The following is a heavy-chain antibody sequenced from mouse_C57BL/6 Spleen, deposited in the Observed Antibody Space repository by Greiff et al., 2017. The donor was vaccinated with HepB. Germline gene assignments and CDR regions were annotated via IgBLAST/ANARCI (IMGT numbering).Heavy chain of an antibody. V-gene: IGHV1-82*01. CDR1: GYAFRSSW. J-gene: IGHJ1*02. CDR3: ANSVPIRC. Sequence: QVQLQQSGPERVQPGASVKISCNAPGYAFRSSWMYWVQQRPGKGLEWIGRIYPGDGDTNYNGKFKGKATLTADKSSSTAYMQLSSLTSEDSGVYCYANSVPIRCWGERTPVTVSS. CDR2: IYPGDGDT. D-gene: IGHD2-12*01.